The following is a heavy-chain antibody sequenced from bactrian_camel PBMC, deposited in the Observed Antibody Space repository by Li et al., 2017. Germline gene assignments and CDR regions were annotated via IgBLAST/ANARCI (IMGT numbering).Heavy chain of an antibody. CDR3: VANIARSSRGLGLDWTH. CDR2: IIYSDGTP. V-gene: IGHV3S63*01. CDR1: GLTFDDYA. D-gene: IGHD4*01. Sequence: HVQLVESGGGQVQAGGSLRLSCTASGLTFDDYAMGWFRQAPGNECERVSIIYSDGTPYYARSVKGRFTISRDNDKNTLYLRLNVLKTEDTAMYYCVANIARSSRGLGLDWTHWGRGTQVTVS. J-gene: IGHJ4*01.